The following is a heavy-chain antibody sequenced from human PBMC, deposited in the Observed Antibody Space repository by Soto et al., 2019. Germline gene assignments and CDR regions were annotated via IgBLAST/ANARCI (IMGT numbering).Heavy chain of an antibody. CDR1: GYTFTNYG. J-gene: IGHJ4*02. V-gene: IGHV1-18*01. Sequence: GASVKVSCKASGYTFTNYGISGVRQAPGQGLEWMGWISAYNGNTNYAQKLQGRVTMTTDTSTSTAYMELSSLRSEDTAVYYCARGIAYYYDSSGYYYPFDYWGQGTLVTVPS. D-gene: IGHD3-22*01. CDR2: ISAYNGNT. CDR3: ARGIAYYYDSSGYYYPFDY.